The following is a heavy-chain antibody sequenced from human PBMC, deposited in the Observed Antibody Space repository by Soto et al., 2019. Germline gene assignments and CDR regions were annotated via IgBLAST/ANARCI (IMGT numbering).Heavy chain of an antibody. Sequence: PGGSLRLSCAASGFTFSSYAMTWFRQAPGKGLEWVSVISGSGGSAYYADSAKGRFTISRDNSKNTVFLQMNSLRVEDTAVYYCAKALGYFGSGSYYKLYGMDVWGQGTTVTVSS. D-gene: IGHD3-10*01. J-gene: IGHJ6*02. V-gene: IGHV3-23*01. CDR2: ISGSGGSA. CDR1: GFTFSSYA. CDR3: AKALGYFGSGSYYKLYGMDV.